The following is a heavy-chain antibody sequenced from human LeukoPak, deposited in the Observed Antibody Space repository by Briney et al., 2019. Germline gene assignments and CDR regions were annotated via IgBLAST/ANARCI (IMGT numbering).Heavy chain of an antibody. CDR2: ISGSAGST. J-gene: IGHJ6*03. CDR3: AKRPEAGLYYYYMDV. CDR1: QFTFSYHA. V-gene: IGHV3-23*01. Sequence: GGALRLSRVGSQFTFSYHAMSWVRQAPGKGLEWLSAISGSAGSTYYADSVQDRFTISRDDSKNTLYLQMNSLRAEDTAVYYCAKRPEAGLYYYYMDVWGKGTTVTVS. D-gene: IGHD6-13*01.